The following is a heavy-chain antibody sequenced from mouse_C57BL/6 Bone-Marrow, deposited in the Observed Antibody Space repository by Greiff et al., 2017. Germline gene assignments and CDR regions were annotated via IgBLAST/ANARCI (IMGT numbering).Heavy chain of an antibody. CDR1: GYTFTSYW. V-gene: IGHV1-7*01. J-gene: IGHJ3*01. CDR2: INPSSGYT. Sequence: VQLQESGAELAKPGASVKLSCKASGYTFTSYWMHWVKQRPGTGLEWIGYINPSSGYTKYNQKFKDKATLTADQSSSTAYMQLSSLTYEDSAVYYCASLSEPFAYWGQGTLVTVSA. CDR3: ASLSEPFAY. D-gene: IGHD1-1*01.